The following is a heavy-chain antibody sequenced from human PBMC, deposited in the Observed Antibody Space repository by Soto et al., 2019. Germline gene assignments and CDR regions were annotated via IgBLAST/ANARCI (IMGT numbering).Heavy chain of an antibody. CDR2: ILYDGSAK. CDR3: TKGNTGYSSGATLDI. V-gene: IGHV3-30*18. Sequence: QVHLVESGGGVVQPGRSLRLSCAASGLGFSSCGMHWVRQAPGKGLEWVAVILYDGSAKYYGDSVKGRFTNSRDNSKNALYMQRNSQRAEEPAVYYCTKGNTGYSSGATLDIWAQGTIVTVSP. D-gene: IGHD3-9*01. CDR1: GLGFSSCG. J-gene: IGHJ3*02.